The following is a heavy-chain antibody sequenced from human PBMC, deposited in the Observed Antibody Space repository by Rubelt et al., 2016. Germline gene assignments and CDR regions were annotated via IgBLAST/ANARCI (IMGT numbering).Heavy chain of an antibody. V-gene: IGHV3-48*04. Sequence: EVQLVESGGGLVQPGGSLRLSCAASGFTFSSYSMNWVRQAPGKGLEWVSYISSSSSTIYYADSVKGRFTISRDNAKNPLYLQMNSLRAEDTAVYYCARDYCSGGSCYSDYWGQGTLVTVSS. CDR1: GFTFSSYS. D-gene: IGHD2-15*01. J-gene: IGHJ4*02. CDR3: ARDYCSGGSCYSDY. CDR2: ISSSSSTI.